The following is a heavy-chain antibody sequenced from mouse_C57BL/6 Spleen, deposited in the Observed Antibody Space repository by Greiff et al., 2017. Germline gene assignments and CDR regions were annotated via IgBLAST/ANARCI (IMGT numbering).Heavy chain of an antibody. Sequence: QVQLQQPGAELVKPGASVKLSCKASGYTFTSYWMHWVKQRPGQGLEWIGMIHPNSGSTNYNEKFKSKATLTVDKSSSTAYMQLSSLTSEDSAGYYCAREDLTSFDYWGQGTTLTVSS. CDR2: IHPNSGST. J-gene: IGHJ2*01. CDR1: GYTFTSYW. CDR3: AREDLTSFDY. V-gene: IGHV1-64*01. D-gene: IGHD5-1*01.